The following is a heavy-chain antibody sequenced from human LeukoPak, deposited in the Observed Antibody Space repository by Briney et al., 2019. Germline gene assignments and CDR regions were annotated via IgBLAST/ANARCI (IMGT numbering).Heavy chain of an antibody. D-gene: IGHD3-22*01. Sequence: SETLSLTCTVSGGSISSYYWSWIRQPPGKGLEWIGYIYTSGSTNYNPSLKSRVTISVDTSKNQFSLKLSSVTAADTAVYYCARHIRGYYDSSGYYDDAFDIWGQGTMVTASS. J-gene: IGHJ3*02. CDR3: ARHIRGYYDSSGYYDDAFDI. CDR2: IYTSGST. CDR1: GGSISSYY. V-gene: IGHV4-4*09.